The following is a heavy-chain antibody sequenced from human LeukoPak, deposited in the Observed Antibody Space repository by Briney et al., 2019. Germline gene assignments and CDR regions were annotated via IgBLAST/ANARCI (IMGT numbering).Heavy chain of an antibody. J-gene: IGHJ4*02. CDR2: MSPNSGNT. CDR1: GYTFTSYD. V-gene: IGHV1-8*01. D-gene: IGHD6-6*01. CDR3: AITKISSSSLDY. Sequence: ASVKVSCTASGYTFTSYDINWVRQATGQGREWMGWMSPNSGNTGYAQEFQGRVSITSDTSITTAYMELSGLRSDDTAVYFCAITKISSSSLDYWGQGTLVTVSS.